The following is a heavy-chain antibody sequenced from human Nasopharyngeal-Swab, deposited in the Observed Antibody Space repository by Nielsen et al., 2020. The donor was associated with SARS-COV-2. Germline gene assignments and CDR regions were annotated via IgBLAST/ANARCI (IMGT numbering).Heavy chain of an antibody. CDR3: ARGASHRRKSTSHYFDY. CDR1: GFTFSSYS. V-gene: IGHV3-21*01. Sequence: GESLKISCAASGFTFSSYSMNWVRQAPGKGLEWVSSISSSSSYIYYADSVKGRFTISRDNAKNSLYLQMNSLRAEDTAVYYCARGASHRRKSTSHYFDYWGQGTLVTVSS. CDR2: ISSSSSYI. J-gene: IGHJ4*02. D-gene: IGHD2-2*01.